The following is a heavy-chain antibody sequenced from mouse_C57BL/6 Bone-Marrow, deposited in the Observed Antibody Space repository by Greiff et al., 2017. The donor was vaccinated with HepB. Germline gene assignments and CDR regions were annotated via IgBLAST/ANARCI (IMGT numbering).Heavy chain of an antibody. V-gene: IGHV6-3*01. J-gene: IGHJ3*01. CDR2: IRLKSDNYAT. Sequence: EVKVVESGGGLVQPGGSMKLSCVASGFTFSNYWMNWVRQSPEKGLEWVAQIRLKSDNYATHYAESVKGRFTISRDDSKSSVYLQMNNLRAEDTGIYYCTGTVVAPSFAYWGQGTLVTVSA. D-gene: IGHD1-1*01. CDR1: GFTFSNYW. CDR3: TGTVVAPSFAY.